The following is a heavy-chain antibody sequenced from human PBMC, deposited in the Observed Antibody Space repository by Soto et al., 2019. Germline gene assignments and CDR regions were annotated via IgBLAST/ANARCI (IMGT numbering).Heavy chain of an antibody. J-gene: IGHJ5*02. D-gene: IGHD6-13*01. V-gene: IGHV4-31*03. Sequence: SETLSLTCTVSGGSISSGGYYWSWIRQHPGKGLEWIGYIYYSGSTYYNPSLKSRVTISVDTSKNQFSLQLSSVTAADTAVYYCARDCPYSSSWYWFDPWGQGTLVTVSS. CDR2: IYYSGST. CDR3: ARDCPYSSSWYWFDP. CDR1: GGSISSGGYY.